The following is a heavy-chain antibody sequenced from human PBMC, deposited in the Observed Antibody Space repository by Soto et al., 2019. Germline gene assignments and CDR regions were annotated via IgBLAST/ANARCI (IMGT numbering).Heavy chain of an antibody. V-gene: IGHV1-3*05. D-gene: IGHD2-2*01. CDR3: ATSTYCSSSTCYQWYGMDV. CDR2: INAGNGNS. J-gene: IGHJ6*02. Sequence: QAQLVQSGAEEKKPGASVKVSCKASGYPFSNYAMHWVRQAPGQGLEWMGWINAGNGNSKYSQKFQGRVTITRDTSANTAYMELDSLRSEDTAVYYCATSTYCSSSTCYQWYGMDVWGQGTTVTVSS. CDR1: GYPFSNYA.